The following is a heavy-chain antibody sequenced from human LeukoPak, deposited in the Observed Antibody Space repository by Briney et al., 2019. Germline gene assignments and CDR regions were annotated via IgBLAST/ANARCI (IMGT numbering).Heavy chain of an antibody. V-gene: IGHV3-30*09. CDR3: ARGLIREGYYFDY. J-gene: IGHJ4*02. Sequence: GRSLRLSCAASGFTFSTYAMHWARQAPGKGLEWVTVISYDGRNKYRADSVKGRFAITRDNSNNMLYLQMNSLRAEDTAVYYCARGLIREGYYFDYWGQGTLVTVSS. D-gene: IGHD2-21*01. CDR2: ISYDGRNK. CDR1: GFTFSTYA.